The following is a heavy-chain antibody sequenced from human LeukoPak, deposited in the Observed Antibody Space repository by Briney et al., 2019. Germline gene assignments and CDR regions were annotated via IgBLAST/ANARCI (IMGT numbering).Heavy chain of an antibody. J-gene: IGHJ6*03. CDR3: ARTPAYGSGSYYNVWRSFPHYYYYMDV. CDR1: GFTFSDYY. D-gene: IGHD3-10*01. V-gene: IGHV3-11*04. Sequence: GGSLRLSCAASGFTFSDYYMSWIRQAPGKGLEWVSYISSSGSTIYYADSVQGRFTISRDNAKNSLYLQMNSLGAEDTAVYYCARTPAYGSGSYYNVWRSFPHYYYYMDVWGKGTTVTVSS. CDR2: ISSSGSTI.